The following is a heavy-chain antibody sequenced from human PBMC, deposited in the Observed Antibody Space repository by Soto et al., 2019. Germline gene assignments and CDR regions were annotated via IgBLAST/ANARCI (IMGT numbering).Heavy chain of an antibody. Sequence: QVTLKESGPVLVKPTETLTLTCSVSGFSLSNTRLGVSWIRQPPGKALEWLAHIFSNAEKSYNTALESRLTIPRDAPNTQVVPPMTNMDPGDTGTSSRARSSIMAAYLQHRGQGTVVT. V-gene: IGHV2-26*01. CDR1: GFSLSNTRLG. CDR2: IFSNAEK. CDR3: ARSSIMAAYLQH. D-gene: IGHD6-25*01. J-gene: IGHJ1*01.